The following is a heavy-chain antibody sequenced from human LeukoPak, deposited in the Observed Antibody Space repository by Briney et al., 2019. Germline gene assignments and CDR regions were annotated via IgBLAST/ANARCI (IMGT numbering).Heavy chain of an antibody. CDR2: IYGDGTT. CDR1: GFTVSNDY. J-gene: IGHJ5*02. D-gene: IGHD3-10*01. V-gene: IGHV3-66*02. Sequence: HPGGSLRLSCAASGFTVSNDYMAWVRQAPGRGLEWVSLIYGDGTTFYTDSVKGRFTISRDNFKNTLYLRMSSLRPEDTALYYCARDRAGAQSWVALDPWGQGTLVTVSS. CDR3: ARDRAGAQSWVALDP.